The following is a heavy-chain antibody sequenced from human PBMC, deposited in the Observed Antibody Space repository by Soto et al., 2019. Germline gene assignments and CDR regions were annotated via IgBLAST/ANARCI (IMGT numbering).Heavy chain of an antibody. CDR1: GFSLSTSGVG. Sequence: QITLKESGPTLVKPTQTLTLTCTFSGFSLSTSGVGVAWIRQPPGKALEWLALIYCDDDKRYSPSLKSRLTITQDTPKNQVVLTMTNMDPVDTATYYCAHRLEPYYYFSVDVWGQGTTVTVSS. J-gene: IGHJ6*02. V-gene: IGHV2-5*02. CDR2: IYCDDDK. CDR3: AHRLEPYYYFSVDV.